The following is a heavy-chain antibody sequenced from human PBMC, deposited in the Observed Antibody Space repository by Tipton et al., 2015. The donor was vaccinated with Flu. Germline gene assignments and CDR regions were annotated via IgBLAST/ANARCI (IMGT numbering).Heavy chain of an antibody. Sequence: QLVQSGAEVKKPGASVKVSCKASGYTLTSYGISWVRQAPGQGLEWMGWISAYTGNTDYAQKVQGRVTMTTDTSTSTAYMELRSLRSDDTAVYYCARDLPQGVVVLPPAANIDYWGQGTLVSVSS. CDR1: GYTLTSYG. CDR3: ARDLPQGVVVLPPAANIDY. CDR2: ISAYTGNT. J-gene: IGHJ4*02. V-gene: IGHV1-18*04. D-gene: IGHD3-16*02.